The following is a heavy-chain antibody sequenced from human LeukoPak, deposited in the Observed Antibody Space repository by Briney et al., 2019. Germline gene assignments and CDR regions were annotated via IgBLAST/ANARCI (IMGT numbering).Heavy chain of an antibody. CDR1: GFTFSSHG. J-gene: IGHJ3*02. D-gene: IGHD6-19*01. CDR2: TRHDGINK. Sequence: GGSLRLSCAASGFTFSSHGMHWVRQAPGKGLEWVSFTRHDGINKYYADSVKGRFTLSRDNSKNTLYLQMNSLRAEDTAVYYCAKDSVAGGDDDFDIWGQGTVVTVSS. CDR3: AKDSVAGGDDDFDI. V-gene: IGHV3-30*02.